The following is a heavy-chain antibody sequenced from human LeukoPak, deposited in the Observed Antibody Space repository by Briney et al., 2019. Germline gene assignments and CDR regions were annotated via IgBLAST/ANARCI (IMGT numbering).Heavy chain of an antibody. Sequence: GGSLRLSCAASGFSVSSNYMSWVRQAPGKGLTWVSVIYSSGTTYYADSVKGRFTISRDTSTKTLNLQMDSLRAEDTAVYYCARHCSGGTCPFDYWGQGTLVTVSS. CDR1: GFSVSSNY. J-gene: IGHJ4*02. V-gene: IGHV3-53*01. D-gene: IGHD2-15*01. CDR3: ARHCSGGTCPFDY. CDR2: IYSSGTT.